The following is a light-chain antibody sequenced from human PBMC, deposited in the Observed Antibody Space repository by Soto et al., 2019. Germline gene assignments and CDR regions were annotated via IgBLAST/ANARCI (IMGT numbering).Light chain of an antibody. CDR2: GAS. CDR1: QSVSSSY. CDR3: QQYGSSPRT. Sequence: ERVLTRSPGTLPPSPGERPTLSRRPSQSVSSSYLAWYQQKPGQAPRLLIYGASSRATGIPDRFSGSGSGTDFTLTISRLEPEDFAVYYCQQYGSSPRTFGQGTKVDIK. V-gene: IGKV3-20*01. J-gene: IGKJ1*01.